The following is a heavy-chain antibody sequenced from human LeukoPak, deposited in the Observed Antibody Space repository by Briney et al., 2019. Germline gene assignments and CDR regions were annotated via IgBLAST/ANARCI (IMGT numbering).Heavy chain of an antibody. Sequence: PSETLSLTCTVSGGSISSGGYYWSWIRQPPGKGLERIGYIYHSGSTYYNPSLKSRVTISVDTSKNQFSLKLSSVTAADTAVYYCARGDNLPRLGYFDYWGQGTLVTVSS. CDR2: IYHSGST. CDR3: ARGDNLPRLGYFDY. J-gene: IGHJ4*02. D-gene: IGHD1-20*01. CDR1: GGSISSGGYY. V-gene: IGHV4-30-2*01.